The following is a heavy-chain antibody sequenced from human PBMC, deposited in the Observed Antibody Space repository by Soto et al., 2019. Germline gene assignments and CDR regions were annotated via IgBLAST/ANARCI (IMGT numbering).Heavy chain of an antibody. V-gene: IGHV6-1*01. D-gene: IGHD6-13*01. Sequence: SQTLSLLCGISGDSVANNSAASNWIRTSPSRGLEWLGRTYYRSKWYNDYAVSVKSRITINPDTSKNQFSLQLNSVTPEDTAVYYCARESRPLAAAGFFDYWGQGTLGNVAS. CDR1: GDSVANNSAA. CDR3: ARESRPLAAAGFFDY. CDR2: TYYRSKWYN. J-gene: IGHJ4*02.